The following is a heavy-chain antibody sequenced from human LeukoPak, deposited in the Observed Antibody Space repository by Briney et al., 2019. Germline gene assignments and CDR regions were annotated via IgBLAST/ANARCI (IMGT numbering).Heavy chain of an antibody. CDR3: ARQDYGDYVFHY. CDR2: IYYSGST. V-gene: IGHV4-39*01. CDR1: GGSISSSSYY. Sequence: PSETLSLTCTVSGGSISSSSYYWGWIRQPPGKGLEWIGSIYYSGSTYYNPSLESRVTISVDTSKNQFSLKLSSVTAADTAVYYCARQDYGDYVFHYWGQGTLVTVSS. D-gene: IGHD4-17*01. J-gene: IGHJ4*02.